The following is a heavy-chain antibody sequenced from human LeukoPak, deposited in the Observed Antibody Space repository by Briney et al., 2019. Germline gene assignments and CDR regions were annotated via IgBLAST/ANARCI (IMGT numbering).Heavy chain of an antibody. CDR2: IDPSSGTT. Sequence: GASVKVSCKASGYSFTSCYMHWVRQAPGQVLEWMGIIDPSSGTTSYAQKFQGRVTMTRDTATSTVNMELSSLISEDTAVYYCARDLGVGYSGYLLPDYWGQGTLVTVSS. V-gene: IGHV1-46*01. J-gene: IGHJ4*02. CDR3: ARDLGVGYSGYLLPDY. D-gene: IGHD3-3*01. CDR1: GYSFTSCY.